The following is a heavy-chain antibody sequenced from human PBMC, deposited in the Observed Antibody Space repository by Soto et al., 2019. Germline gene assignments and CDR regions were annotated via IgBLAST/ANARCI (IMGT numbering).Heavy chain of an antibody. CDR1: GFTFSNHW. V-gene: IGHV3-21*01. D-gene: IGHD3-3*01. Sequence: GGSLRLSCAASGFTFSNHWMSWVRQAPGKGLEWVSSISSSSSDIYYVDSVKGRFTISRDNAKNSLYLQMNSLRAEDTAVYYCARDLEGYDFWSGPASMDVWGQGTTVTVSS. J-gene: IGHJ6*02. CDR2: ISSSSSDI. CDR3: ARDLEGYDFWSGPASMDV.